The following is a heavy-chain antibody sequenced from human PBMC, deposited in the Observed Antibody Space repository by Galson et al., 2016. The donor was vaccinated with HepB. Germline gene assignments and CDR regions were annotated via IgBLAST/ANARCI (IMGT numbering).Heavy chain of an antibody. V-gene: IGHV4-4*01. D-gene: IGHD3-22*01. CDR3: AKSRYSDTTGYFFPDF. J-gene: IGHJ4*02. CDR2: IYHSGIS. Sequence: ETLSLTCAVSGGSISYNYWWSWVRQPPGQGLEWIGQIYHSGISNYNPSLKSRVSISVAKSKNHFSLQLTSVTAADTAIYFCAKSRYSDTTGYFFPDFWGQGTLVTVSS. CDR1: GGSISYNYW.